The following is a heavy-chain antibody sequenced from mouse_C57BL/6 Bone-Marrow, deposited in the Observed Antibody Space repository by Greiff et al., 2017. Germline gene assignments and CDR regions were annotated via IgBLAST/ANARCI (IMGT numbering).Heavy chain of an antibody. CDR3: ARPGCNGDFDD. CDR1: GFTFSDYG. J-gene: IGHJ2*01. Sequence: EVKLVESGGGLVKPGGSLKFSCAASGFTFSDYGMNWVRQAPEQGLEWVAYISSGSGTIYYADTVKGRFTISRDNAKNTLFLQMTSLRSEDTAMFYCARPGCNGDFDDWGKGTTLTVSS. CDR2: ISSGSGTI. V-gene: IGHV5-17*01.